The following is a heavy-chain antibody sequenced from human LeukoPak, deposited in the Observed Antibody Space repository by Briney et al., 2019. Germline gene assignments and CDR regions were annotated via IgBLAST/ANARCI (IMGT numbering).Heavy chain of an antibody. CDR1: GFAFSNAW. CDR3: TLDDPVNRS. CDR2: IKSKTNGETT. J-gene: IGHJ4*02. V-gene: IGHV3-15*01. Sequence: GGSLRLSCAASGFAFSNAWMSWVRQAPGKGLEWVGRIKSKTNGETTDYAAPLKGRFTISRDDSKNTLFLQVNTLKTEDTAMYYCTLDDPVNRSWGQGTLVTVSS.